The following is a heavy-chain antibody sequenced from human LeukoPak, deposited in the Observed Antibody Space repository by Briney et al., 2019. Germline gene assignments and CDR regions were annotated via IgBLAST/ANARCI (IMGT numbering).Heavy chain of an antibody. CDR3: ARVVSGYSYGRSDDY. CDR1: GFTVSDNY. J-gene: IGHJ4*02. D-gene: IGHD5-18*01. Sequence: LRLSCAASGFTVSDNYMSWVRQPPGKGLEWIGYIYYSGSTYYNPSLKSRVTISVDTSKNQFSLKLSSVTAADTAVYYCARVVSGYSYGRSDDYWGQGTLVTVSS. CDR2: IYYSGST. V-gene: IGHV4-30-4*01.